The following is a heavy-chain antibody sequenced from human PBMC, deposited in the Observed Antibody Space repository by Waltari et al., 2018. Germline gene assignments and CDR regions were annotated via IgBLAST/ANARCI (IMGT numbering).Heavy chain of an antibody. CDR3: AKDIVGATASG. CDR2: IYSGGST. V-gene: IGHV3-23*03. D-gene: IGHD1-26*01. J-gene: IGHJ4*02. CDR1: GFTFSSYA. Sequence: EVQLLESGGGLVQPGGSLRLSCAASGFTFSSYAMSWVRQAPGKGLEWVSVIYSGGSTYYADSVKGRFTISRDNSKNTLYLQMNSRRAEDTAVYYCAKDIVGATASGWGQGTLVTVSS.